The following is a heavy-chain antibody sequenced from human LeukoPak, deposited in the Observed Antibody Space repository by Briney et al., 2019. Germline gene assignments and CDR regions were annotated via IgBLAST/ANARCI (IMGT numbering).Heavy chain of an antibody. CDR3: ARDPGANYFDY. Sequence: GASVKVSCKASGYIFTSYYIHWVPQAPGHGLEWMGWINPNSGVTNYAQKFQGRVTMAGDPSISTTYMELRRVRSDDTAMYYCARDPGANYFDYWGQGTLVTVSS. D-gene: IGHD7-27*01. CDR2: INPNSGVT. CDR1: GYIFTSYY. J-gene: IGHJ4*02. V-gene: IGHV1-2*02.